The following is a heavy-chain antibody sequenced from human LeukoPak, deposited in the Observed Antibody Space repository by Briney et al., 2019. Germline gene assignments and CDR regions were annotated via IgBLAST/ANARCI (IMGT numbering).Heavy chain of an antibody. CDR3: ARVRKDYDSSGYYSLGFDY. J-gene: IGHJ4*02. CDR2: INPSGGST. D-gene: IGHD3-22*01. Sequence: GASVKVSCKASGYTFTSYYMHWVRQAPGQGLEWMGIINPSGGSTSYAQKFQGRVTMTRDTSTSTVYMDLSSLRSEDTAVYYCARVRKDYDSSGYYSLGFDYWGQGTLVTVSS. V-gene: IGHV1-46*01. CDR1: GYTFTSYY.